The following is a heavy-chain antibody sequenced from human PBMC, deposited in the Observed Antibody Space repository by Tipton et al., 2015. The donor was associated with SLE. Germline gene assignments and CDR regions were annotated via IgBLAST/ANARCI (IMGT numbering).Heavy chain of an antibody. CDR1: GFTFSICS. CDR3: ARPEYSSTWNDALDI. CDR2: ISSSGYM. J-gene: IGHJ3*02. Sequence: SLRLYCAASGFTFSICSMNWVRQAPGKGLEWVSSISSSGYMYYADSVKGRFTISRDNAKNSLYLQMNSLRAEDTGVYYCARPEYSSTWNDALDIWGQGTMVTVSS. V-gene: IGHV3-21*01. D-gene: IGHD6-13*01.